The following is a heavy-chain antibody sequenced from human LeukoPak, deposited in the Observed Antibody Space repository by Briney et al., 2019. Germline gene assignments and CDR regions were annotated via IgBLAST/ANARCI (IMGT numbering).Heavy chain of an antibody. D-gene: IGHD3-10*01. V-gene: IGHV3-33*01. J-gene: IGHJ3*02. CDR1: GFTFSSYG. Sequence: PGGSLRLSCAASGFTFSSYGMHWVRQAPGKGLEWVAVIWYDGSNKYYVDSVEGRFTISRDNSKNTLYLQMNSLRAEDTAVYYCARGAYGSGTYHDFDIWGQGTMVTVSS. CDR3: ARGAYGSGTYHDFDI. CDR2: IWYDGSNK.